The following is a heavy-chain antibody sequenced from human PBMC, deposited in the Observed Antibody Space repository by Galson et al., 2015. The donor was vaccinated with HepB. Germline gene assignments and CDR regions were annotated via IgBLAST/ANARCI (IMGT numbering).Heavy chain of an antibody. CDR3: ARDESSGWYSVYYYGMDV. J-gene: IGHJ6*02. CDR2: ISYDGSNK. Sequence: SLRLSCAASGFTFSSYAMHWVRQAPGKGLEWVAVISYDGSNKYYADSVEGRFTISRDNSKNTLYLQMNSLRAEDTAVYYCARDESSGWYSVYYYGMDVWGQGTTVTVSS. D-gene: IGHD6-19*01. CDR1: GFTFSSYA. V-gene: IGHV3-30*04.